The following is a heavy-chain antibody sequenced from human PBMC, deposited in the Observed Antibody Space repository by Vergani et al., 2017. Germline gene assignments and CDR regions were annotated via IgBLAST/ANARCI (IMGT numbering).Heavy chain of an antibody. CDR1: GYSFTNYW. Sequence: EVQLVQSGAEVKKPGESLKISCQISGYSFTNYWIGWVRQMPGKGLEWMGIIHPADSDTRYSPSFQGQVTISVDKSISTAYLQRSSLRASDSAMYYCARLXGRDSSGSKYFDYWVQGTLVTVSP. D-gene: IGHD3-22*01. J-gene: IGHJ4*02. V-gene: IGHV5-51*01. CDR2: IHPADSDT. CDR3: ARLXGRDSSGSKYFDY.